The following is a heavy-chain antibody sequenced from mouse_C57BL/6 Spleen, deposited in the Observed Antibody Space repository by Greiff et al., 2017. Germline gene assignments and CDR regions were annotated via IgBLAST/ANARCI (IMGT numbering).Heavy chain of an antibody. Sequence: VKLQESGAELVRPGASVKLSCKASGYTFTDYYINWVKQRPGQGLEWIARIYPGSGNTYYNEKFKGKATLTAEKSSSTANMQLSRLTSEDSAVYFCARGGRYDDMDYWGQGTSVTVAS. CDR3: ARGGRYDDMDY. CDR2: IYPGSGNT. CDR1: GYTFTDYY. D-gene: IGHD1-1*01. V-gene: IGHV1-76*01. J-gene: IGHJ4*01.